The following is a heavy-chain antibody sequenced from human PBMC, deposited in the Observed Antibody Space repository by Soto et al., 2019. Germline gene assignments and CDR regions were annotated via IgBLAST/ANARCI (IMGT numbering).Heavy chain of an antibody. J-gene: IGHJ6*03. D-gene: IGHD2-2*01. CDR1: GYTFTSYG. V-gene: IGHV1-18*01. CDR3: ARVHQLPYYYYYYYMDV. CDR2: ISAYNGNT. Sequence: ASVKVSCKASGYTFTSYGISWVRQAPGQGLEWMGWISAYNGNTNYAQKLQGRVTMTTDTSTSTAYMELRSLRSDDTAVYYCARVHQLPYYYYYYYMDVWGKGTTVTV.